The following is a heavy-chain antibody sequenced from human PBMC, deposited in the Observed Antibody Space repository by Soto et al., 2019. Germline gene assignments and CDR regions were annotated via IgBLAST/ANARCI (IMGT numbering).Heavy chain of an antibody. J-gene: IGHJ4*02. V-gene: IGHV4-61*01. D-gene: IGHD3-16*01. CDR1: GDSVSNDNYY. Sequence: SETLSLTCAVSGDSVSNDNYYWSWIRQPPGKGLEWIGYIYYSGTTNYNSYLKSRLSLSVDMSKNQFSLKLASVTAADTAVYFCARSQRGRTAFTFDYWGKGALVTVSS. CDR2: IYYSGTT. CDR3: ARSQRGRTAFTFDY.